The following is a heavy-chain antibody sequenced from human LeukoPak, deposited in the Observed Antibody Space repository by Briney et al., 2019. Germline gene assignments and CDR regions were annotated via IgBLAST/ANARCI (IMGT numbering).Heavy chain of an antibody. CDR1: GFTFSSYA. Sequence: PGGSLRLSCAASGFTFSSYAMSWVRQAPGKGLEWVSAISGSGGSTYYADSVKGRFTISRDNSKNTLYLQMNSLRAEDTAVYYCAKDRIQLWSHTQSDAFDIWGQGTMVTVSS. V-gene: IGHV3-23*01. D-gene: IGHD5-18*01. CDR3: AKDRIQLWSHTQSDAFDI. CDR2: ISGSGGST. J-gene: IGHJ3*02.